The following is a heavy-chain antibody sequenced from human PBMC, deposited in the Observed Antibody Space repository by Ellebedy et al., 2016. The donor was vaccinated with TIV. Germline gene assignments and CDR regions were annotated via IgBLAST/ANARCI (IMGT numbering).Heavy chain of an antibody. CDR3: ARANRFLANY. Sequence: SETLSLTXTVSGGSISSYYWSWIRQPPGKGLEWIGYIYYSGSTYYNPSLKSRVTISVDTSKNQFSLKLSSVTAADTAVYYCARANRFLANYWGQGTLVTVSS. CDR2: IYYSGST. D-gene: IGHD3-3*01. CDR1: GGSISSYY. V-gene: IGHV4-59*12. J-gene: IGHJ4*02.